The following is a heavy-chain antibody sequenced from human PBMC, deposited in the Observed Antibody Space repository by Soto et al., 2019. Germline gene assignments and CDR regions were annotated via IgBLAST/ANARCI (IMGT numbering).Heavy chain of an antibody. CDR2: INAGNGNT. D-gene: IGHD6-19*01. V-gene: IGHV1-3*01. CDR1: GYTFTSYA. CDR3: ARLSVAGAVPPFDY. J-gene: IGHJ4*02. Sequence: GASVKVSCKASGYTFTSYAMHWVRQAPGQRLEWMGWINAGNGNTKYSQKFQGRVTITRDTSASTAYMELSSLRSEDTAVYYCARLSVAGAVPPFDYWGQGTLVTVSS.